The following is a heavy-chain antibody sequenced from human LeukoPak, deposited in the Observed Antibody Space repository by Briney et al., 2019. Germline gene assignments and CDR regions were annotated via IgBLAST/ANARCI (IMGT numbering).Heavy chain of an antibody. CDR2: IYYTGST. CDR1: GGSISSNY. Sequence: PSETLSLTCTVSGGSISSNYWNWIRQPPGKGLEWMGYIYYTGSTSYNPSLKNRVTISADTSKNQFSLRLTSVTAADTAVYYCAREDYAYFDYWGQGTLVTVSS. V-gene: IGHV4-59*01. J-gene: IGHJ4*02. D-gene: IGHD4-17*01. CDR3: AREDYAYFDY.